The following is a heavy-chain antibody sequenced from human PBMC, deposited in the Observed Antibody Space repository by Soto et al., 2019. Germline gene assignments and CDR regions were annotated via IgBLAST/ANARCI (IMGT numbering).Heavy chain of an antibody. V-gene: IGHV3-30*18. D-gene: IGHD3-10*01. CDR3: AKDRAWQSGRYYYGMDV. CDR1: GFTFSKYG. CDR2: ISYDGTSH. J-gene: IGHJ6*02. Sequence: QVQLVESGGGDVQPGRSLRLSCAASGFTFSKYGMHWVRQVPGKGLEWVAAISYDGTSHHLADSVKGRFTISRDNSKNTLSSHMNSLPTEDTALYDCAKDRAWQSGRYYYGMDVWGQGTTVTVSS.